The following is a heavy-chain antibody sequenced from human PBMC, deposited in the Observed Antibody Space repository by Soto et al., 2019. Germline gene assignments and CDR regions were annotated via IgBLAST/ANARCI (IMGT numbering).Heavy chain of an antibody. J-gene: IGHJ6*02. V-gene: IGHV3-7*01. CDR3: ARGFLEWLLGQYYYYGMDV. Sequence: LRLSCAASGFTFSSYWMSWVRQAPGKGLEWVANIKQDGSEKYYVDSVKGRFTISRDNAKSSLYLQMNSLRAEDTAVYYCARGFLEWLLGQYYYYGMDVWGQGTTVTVSS. CDR1: GFTFSSYW. CDR2: IKQDGSEK. D-gene: IGHD3-3*01.